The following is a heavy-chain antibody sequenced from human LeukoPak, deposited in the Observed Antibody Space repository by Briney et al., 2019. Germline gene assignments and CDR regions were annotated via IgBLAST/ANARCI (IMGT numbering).Heavy chain of an antibody. CDR1: GYTFTVYY. D-gene: IGHD6-6*01. CDR2: INPDSGGT. Sequence: AASVKVSCKASGYTFTVYYIHWVRQAPGQGLEWIGGINPDSGGTNSAQKFEGRVTMTRDTSLRTAYLALSSLRSDDTAVYYCARAKEQTIAARYFDYWGQGTLVTVSS. J-gene: IGHJ4*02. V-gene: IGHV1-2*02. CDR3: ARAKEQTIAARYFDY.